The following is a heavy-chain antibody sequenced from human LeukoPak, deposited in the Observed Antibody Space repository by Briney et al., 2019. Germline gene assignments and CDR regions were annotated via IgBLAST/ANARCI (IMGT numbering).Heavy chain of an antibody. J-gene: IGHJ4*02. CDR2: FSGYNDNT. CDR3: ARNYYDYSGYFHFVH. Sequence: ASVKVSCKASRYTFNNYAIRWVRQAPGQGLEWMGWFSGYNDNTKYAQKLQGRVTMTTDTSMSTAYMELRSLRSDDTAVYYCARNYYDYSGYFHFVHWRRGTLVTVSS. V-gene: IGHV1-18*01. D-gene: IGHD3-22*01. CDR1: RYTFNNYA.